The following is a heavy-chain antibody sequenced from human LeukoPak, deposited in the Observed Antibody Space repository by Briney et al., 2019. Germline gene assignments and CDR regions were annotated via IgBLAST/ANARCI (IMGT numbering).Heavy chain of an antibody. Sequence: SETLSLTCAVYGGSFSGYYWSWIRQPPGKGLEWIGEINHSGSTNYNPSLKSRVTISVDTSTNQFSLKLSSVTAADTAVYYCARRLRGTTGTTEKTYYYYYMDVWGKGATVTVSS. CDR3: ARRLRGTTGTTEKTYYYYYMDV. J-gene: IGHJ6*03. V-gene: IGHV4-34*01. CDR2: INHSGST. D-gene: IGHD1-1*01. CDR1: GGSFSGYY.